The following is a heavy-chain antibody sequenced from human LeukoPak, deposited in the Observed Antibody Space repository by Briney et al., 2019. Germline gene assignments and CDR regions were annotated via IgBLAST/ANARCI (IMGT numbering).Heavy chain of an antibody. CDR3: AKNQTGDLWYYGMDV. V-gene: IGHV3-30*18. CDR2: ISYDGNHK. Sequence: GGSLRLSCAASGFTFSSQGMHWVRQAPGKGLERVAVISYDGNHKYYADSVKGRFTISRDNSESTLFLQMNSLRAEDTAVYYCAKNQTGDLWYYGMDVWGQGTTVTVSS. D-gene: IGHD7-27*01. J-gene: IGHJ6*02. CDR1: GFTFSSQG.